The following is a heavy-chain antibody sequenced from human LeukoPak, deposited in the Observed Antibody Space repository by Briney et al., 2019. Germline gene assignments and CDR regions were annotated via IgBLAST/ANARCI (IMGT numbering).Heavy chain of an antibody. V-gene: IGHV3-30*03. D-gene: IGHD3-10*01. CDR2: ISYDGSRE. J-gene: IGHJ4*01. CDR1: GFIFRNYG. Sequence: PGGSLRLSCAASGFIFRNYGMHWVRQAPGKGLEWVAVISYDGSREYYADSVKGRFTISRDNSKNTLYLQINSLRAEDTAVYYCARAGPYGSGSYCAYWGHGTLVTVPS. CDR3: ARAGPYGSGSYCAY.